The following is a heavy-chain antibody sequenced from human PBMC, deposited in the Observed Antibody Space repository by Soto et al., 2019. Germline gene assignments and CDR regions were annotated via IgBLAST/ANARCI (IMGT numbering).Heavy chain of an antibody. D-gene: IGHD6-19*01. CDR3: AGVAPGDSSGWYGYYFDY. J-gene: IGHJ4*02. V-gene: IGHV1-69*01. CDR1: GGTFSSYA. Sequence: QVQLVQSGAEVKKPGSSVKVSCKASGGTFSSYAISWVRQAPGQGLEWMGGIIPIFGTANYAQKFQGRVTITAAESTSTAYMGLSSLRSEDTAVYYCAGVAPGDSSGWYGYYFDYWGQGTLVTVSS. CDR2: IIPIFGTA.